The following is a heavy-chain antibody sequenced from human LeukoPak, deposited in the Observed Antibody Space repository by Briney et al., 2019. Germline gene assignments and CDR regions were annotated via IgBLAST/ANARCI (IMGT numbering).Heavy chain of an antibody. J-gene: IGHJ3*02. CDR3: ARVPVVVVPAAMGTAFDI. Sequence: SETLSLTCAVSGDSISSGGYSWSWIRQPPGKGLEWIGYIYHSGSTYYNPSLKSRVTISVDRSKNQFSLKLSSVTAADTAVYYCARVPVVVVPAAMGTAFDIWGQGTMVTVSS. D-gene: IGHD2-2*01. CDR1: GDSISSGGYS. V-gene: IGHV4-30-2*01. CDR2: IYHSGST.